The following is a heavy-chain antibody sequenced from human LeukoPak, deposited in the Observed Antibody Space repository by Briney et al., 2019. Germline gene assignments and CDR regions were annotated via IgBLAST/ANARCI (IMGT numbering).Heavy chain of an antibody. CDR2: ISGSGGST. CDR3: AKGRIAVAGTTEF. D-gene: IGHD6-19*01. Sequence: GGSLRLSCAASGFTLSDYAMSWVRQAPGKGLEWVTGISGSGGSTHYADSVKGRFTISRDNSKNTLYVQMNGLRAEDTAAYYCAKGRIAVAGTTEFWGQGTLVAVSS. CDR1: GFTLSDYA. J-gene: IGHJ4*02. V-gene: IGHV3-23*01.